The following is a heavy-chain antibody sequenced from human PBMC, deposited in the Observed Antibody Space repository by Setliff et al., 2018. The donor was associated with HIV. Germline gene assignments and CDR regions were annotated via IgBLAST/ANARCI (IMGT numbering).Heavy chain of an antibody. D-gene: IGHD2-15*01. CDR2: ITPSGGT. CDR3: ARGGASSKYLDP. J-gene: IGHJ5*02. CDR1: GGSFSGHF. Sequence: SETLSLTCAVYGGSFSGHFWGWIRQPPGKGLEWIGEITPSGGTNYNPSLKSRVTLSVDTSKNQFSLSLTSVTGADTAVYYCARGGASSKYLDPWGQGTLVTVSS. V-gene: IGHV4-34*01.